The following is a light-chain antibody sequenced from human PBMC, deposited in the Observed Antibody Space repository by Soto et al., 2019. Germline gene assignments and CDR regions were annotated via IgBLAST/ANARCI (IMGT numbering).Light chain of an antibody. V-gene: IGLV2-11*01. CDR2: DIS. CDR3: CSYAGSYTYV. CDR1: SSDVGSYDY. Sequence: QSALTQPHSVSGSPGQSVTVSCSGSSSDVGSYDYVSWYQQYPGNAPKLIIYDISKRPSGVPDRFSGSKSGNTASLTISVLLPEDEADYYCCSYAGSYTYVFGPGTKV. J-gene: IGLJ1*01.